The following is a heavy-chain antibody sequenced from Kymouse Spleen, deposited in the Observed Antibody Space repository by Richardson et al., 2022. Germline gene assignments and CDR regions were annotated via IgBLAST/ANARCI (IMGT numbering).Heavy chain of an antibody. CDR1: GGSISSYY. CDR3: ARVRGYSGYFDY. D-gene: IGHD5-12*01. J-gene: IGHJ4*02. CDR2: IYYSGST. Sequence: QVQLQESGPGLVKPSETLSLTCTVSGGSISSYYWSWIRQPPGKGLEWIGYIYYSGSTNYNPSLKSRVTISVDTSKNQFSLKLSSVTAADTAVYYCARVRGYSGYFDYWGQGTLVTVSS. V-gene: IGHV4-59*01.